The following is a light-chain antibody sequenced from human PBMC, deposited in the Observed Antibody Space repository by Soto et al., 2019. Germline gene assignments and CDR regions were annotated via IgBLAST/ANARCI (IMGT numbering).Light chain of an antibody. CDR3: CSYAGSSTLV. V-gene: IGLV2-23*01. CDR2: EGS. CDR1: SSDVGSYNL. J-gene: IGLJ2*01. Sequence: QSALTQPASVSGSPGQSITISCTGTSSDVGSYNLVSWYQQHPGTAPKLMICEGSKRPSGVSNRFSDSKSGNTASLTISGLQAEDEADYYCCSYAGSSTLVFGGGTKLTVL.